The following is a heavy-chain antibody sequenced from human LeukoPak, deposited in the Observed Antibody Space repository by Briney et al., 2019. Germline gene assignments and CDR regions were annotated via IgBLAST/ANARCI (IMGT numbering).Heavy chain of an antibody. CDR1: GGSIGSGGYF. CDR2: IYYDERS. CDR3: AREQVATLGY. J-gene: IGHJ4*02. Sequence: PSETLSLTCTVSGGSIGSGGYFWSWIRHPPGQALEWIGYIYYDERSYYNPSLEGRVTISVDGSKNQFSLKMNSVTAADTAVYYCAREQVATLGYWGQGTLVTVSS. V-gene: IGHV4-30-4*01.